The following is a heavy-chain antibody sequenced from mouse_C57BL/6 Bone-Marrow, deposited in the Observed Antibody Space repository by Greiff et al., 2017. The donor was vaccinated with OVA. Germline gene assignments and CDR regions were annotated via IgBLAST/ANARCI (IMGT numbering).Heavy chain of an antibody. V-gene: IGHV3-6*01. CDR1: GYSITSGYY. CDR3: ARDKGDYAFDY. CDR2: ISYDGSN. Sequence: EVQLVESGPGLVKPSQSLSLTCSVTGYSITSGYYWNWLRQFPGNKLEWMGYISYDGSNNYNPSLKNRISTTRDTSKNQFFLKLNSVTTEDTATYYCARDKGDYAFDYWGQGTTLTVSS. D-gene: IGHD2-4*01. J-gene: IGHJ2*01.